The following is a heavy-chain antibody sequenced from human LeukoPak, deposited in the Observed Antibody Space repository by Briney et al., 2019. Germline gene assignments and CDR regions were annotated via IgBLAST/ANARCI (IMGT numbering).Heavy chain of an antibody. D-gene: IGHD3-10*01. CDR3: ARGRFEYYFDY. CDR2: VYYSGST. V-gene: IGHV4-59*01. CDR1: GGSISSYY. J-gene: IGHJ4*02. Sequence: SETLSLTCTVSGGSISSYYWSWIRQPPGKGLEWIGYVYYSGSTNYNPSLESRVTISVDTSKNQFSLKLSSVTAADTAVYYCARGRFEYYFDYWGQGTLVTVSS.